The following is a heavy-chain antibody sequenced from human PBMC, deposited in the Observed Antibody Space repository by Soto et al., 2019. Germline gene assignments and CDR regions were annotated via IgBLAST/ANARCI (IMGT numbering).Heavy chain of an antibody. CDR3: AREDPIVAVTQEGLDY. D-gene: IGHD3-22*01. V-gene: IGHV1-3*01. CDR2: INAGNGNT. CDR1: GYTFTSYA. Sequence: ASVKVSCKASGYTFTSYAMHWVRQAPGQRLEWMGWINAGNGNTKYSQKFQGRVTITRDTSASTAYMELSSLRSEDTAVYYCAREDPIVAVTQEGLDYWGQGTLVTVSS. J-gene: IGHJ4*02.